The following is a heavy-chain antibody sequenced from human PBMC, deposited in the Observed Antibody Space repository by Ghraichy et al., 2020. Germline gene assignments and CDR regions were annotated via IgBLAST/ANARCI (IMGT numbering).Heavy chain of an antibody. D-gene: IGHD1-26*01. V-gene: IGHV3-30-3*01. CDR1: GFSSSQYA. J-gene: IGHJ3*02. CDR3: ARARGGSYYGADSFEI. CDR2: ISFEGSGQ. Sequence: GGSLRLSCAASGFSSSQYAVHWVRQAPGKGLEWVALISFEGSGQYYAESVKGRFTVSRDSSKNTLFLQMNSLRPEDTALYYCARARGGSYYGADSFEIWGQGTMVTVSS.